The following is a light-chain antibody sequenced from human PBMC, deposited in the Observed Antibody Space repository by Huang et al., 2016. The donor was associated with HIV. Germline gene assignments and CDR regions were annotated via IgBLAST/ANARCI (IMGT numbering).Light chain of an antibody. CDR1: QSVSSSY. CDR3: QQYGYSPRT. CDR2: GAS. V-gene: IGKV3-20*01. J-gene: IGKJ1*01. Sequence: EIVLTQSPGTLSLSLGERATLSCRASQSVSSSYLAWYQQKPGQAPRLLIYGASNRATGIPDFTLTISSLEPEDFAVYYCQQYGYSPRTFGQGTKVEIK.